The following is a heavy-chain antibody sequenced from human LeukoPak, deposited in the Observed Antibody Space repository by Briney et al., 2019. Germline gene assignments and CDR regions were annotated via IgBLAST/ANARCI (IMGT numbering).Heavy chain of an antibody. D-gene: IGHD1-26*01. J-gene: IGHJ4*02. CDR2: IYSGGST. CDR1: GFSFSTYA. V-gene: IGHV3-53*01. Sequence: PGGSLRLSCAASGFSFSTYAMSWVRQAPGKGLEWVSVIYSGGSTYYADSVKGRFTISRDNSKNTLYLQMNSLRAEDTAVYYCARSGSYRHYFDYWGQGTLVTVSS. CDR3: ARSGSYRHYFDY.